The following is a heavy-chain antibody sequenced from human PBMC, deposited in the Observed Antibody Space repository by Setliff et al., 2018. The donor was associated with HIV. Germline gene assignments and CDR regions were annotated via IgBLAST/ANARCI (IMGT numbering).Heavy chain of an antibody. CDR2: INHSGST. D-gene: IGHD3-22*01. Sequence: ETLSLTCDVYGGSFSGYYWSWIRQPPGKGLEWIGKINHSGSTNYNPSLKSRVTISVDTSKNQFSLNLSSVTAADTAVYYCARVTYYYDSSSPLYYFDYWGQGTLVTVSS. CDR3: ARVTYYYDSSSPLYYFDY. J-gene: IGHJ4*02. V-gene: IGHV4-34*01. CDR1: GGSFSGYY.